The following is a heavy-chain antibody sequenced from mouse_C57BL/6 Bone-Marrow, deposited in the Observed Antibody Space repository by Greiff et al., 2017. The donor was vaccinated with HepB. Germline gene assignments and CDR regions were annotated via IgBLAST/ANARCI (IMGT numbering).Heavy chain of an antibody. J-gene: IGHJ3*01. V-gene: IGHV14-1*01. CDR2: IDPEDGDT. CDR1: GFNIKDYY. CDR3: TTAFTTVGGAWFAY. D-gene: IGHD1-1*01. Sequence: VHVKQSGAELVRPGASVKLSCTASGFNIKDYYMHWVKQRPEQGLEWIGRIDPEDGDTEYAPKFQGKATMTADTSSNTAYLQLSSLTSEDTAVYYCTTAFTTVGGAWFAYWGQGTLATVSA.